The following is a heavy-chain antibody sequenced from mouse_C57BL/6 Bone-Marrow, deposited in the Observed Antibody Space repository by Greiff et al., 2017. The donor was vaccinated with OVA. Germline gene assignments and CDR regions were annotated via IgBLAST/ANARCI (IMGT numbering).Heavy chain of an antibody. CDR1: GYTFTDYY. D-gene: IGHD2-1*01. V-gene: IGHV1-19*01. CDR2: INPYNGGT. Sequence: DVQLQESGPVLVKPGASVKLSCQASGYTFTDYYMNWVKQSPGKSLEWIGVINPYNGGTSYNQKFTGQATLTVSKSSSTAYMDVNSLTSEDSAVYYCARSVYYFDVWGTGTTVTVSS. J-gene: IGHJ1*03. CDR3: ARSVYYFDV.